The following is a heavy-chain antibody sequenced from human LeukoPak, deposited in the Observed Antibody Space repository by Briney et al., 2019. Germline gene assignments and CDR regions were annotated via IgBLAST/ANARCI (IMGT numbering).Heavy chain of an antibody. CDR1: GGSISSYY. CDR2: IYTSGST. V-gene: IGHV4-4*07. D-gene: IGHD3-9*01. J-gene: IGHJ6*02. Sequence: SETLSLTCTVAGGSISSYYWSWIRQPAGKGLEWIGRIYTSGSTNYNPSLKSRVTISVDTSKNQFSLKLSSVTAADTAVYYCARLYDTDSYYYYYGMDVWGQGTTVTVSS. CDR3: ARLYDTDSYYYYYGMDV.